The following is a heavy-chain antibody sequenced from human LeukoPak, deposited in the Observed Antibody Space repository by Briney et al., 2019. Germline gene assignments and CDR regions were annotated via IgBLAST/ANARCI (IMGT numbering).Heavy chain of an antibody. D-gene: IGHD3/OR15-3a*01. Sequence: GGSLRLSCSASGFTFGTFAMHWVRQAPGKGLEYISTISSIGGGTDYADSVKGRFTISRDNSKNTPFLQMSSLRAEDTAVYYCVKFPDWWGQGTLVTVSS. J-gene: IGHJ4*02. CDR3: VKFPDW. V-gene: IGHV3-64D*09. CDR1: GFTFGTFA. CDR2: ISSIGGGT.